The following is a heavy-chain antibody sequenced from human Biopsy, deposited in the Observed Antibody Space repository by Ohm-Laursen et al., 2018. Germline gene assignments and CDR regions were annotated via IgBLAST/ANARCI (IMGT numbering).Heavy chain of an antibody. Sequence: SSVKVSCKASGVIFSNYAITWVRQAPGQGLEWMGGIIPLFGAPNYAQKFQGRLTITAVESKSTTYMELISLRSEDTAVYYCARLAQIYGDSPFDPRGQGTLVTVSA. V-gene: IGHV1-69*01. CDR2: IIPLFGAP. D-gene: IGHD4-17*01. CDR3: ARLAQIYGDSPFDP. J-gene: IGHJ5*02. CDR1: GVIFSNYA.